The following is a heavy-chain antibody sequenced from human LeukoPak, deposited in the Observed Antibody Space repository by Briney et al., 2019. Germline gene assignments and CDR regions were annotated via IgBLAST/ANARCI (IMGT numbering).Heavy chain of an antibody. CDR1: GFTFSSYG. CDR3: AREDYYDSGSNDY. D-gene: IGHD3-22*01. CDR2: IRYDGSNK. Sequence: GGSLRLSCAASGFTFSSYGMHWVRQAPGKGLEWVAFIRYDGSNKYYADSVKGRFTISRDNSKNTLYLQMNSLRSEDTAVYYCAREDYYDSGSNDYWGQGTLVTVSS. V-gene: IGHV3-30*02. J-gene: IGHJ4*02.